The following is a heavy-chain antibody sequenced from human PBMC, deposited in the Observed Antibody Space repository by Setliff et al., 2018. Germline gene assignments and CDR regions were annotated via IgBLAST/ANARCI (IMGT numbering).Heavy chain of an antibody. J-gene: IGHJ3*01. CDR2: IYYGST. D-gene: IGHD3-16*01. V-gene: IGHV4-39*01. CDR1: GGSIRSSYYY. Sequence: SETLSLTCTVSGGSIRSSYYYWGWIRQPPGKGLEWIGSIYYGSTHFNPSLKSRVAISVDTSKNLLSLRVNSVTDTDTAVYYCARPLEESFGGVRDSDAFDVWGQGTMVT. CDR3: ARPLEESFGGVRDSDAFDV.